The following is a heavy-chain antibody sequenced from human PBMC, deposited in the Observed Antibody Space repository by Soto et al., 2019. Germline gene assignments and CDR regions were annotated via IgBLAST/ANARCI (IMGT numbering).Heavy chain of an antibody. V-gene: IGHV1-69*02. CDR3: ARGREWFGP. J-gene: IGHJ5*02. D-gene: IGHD3-10*01. CDR1: GGTFSDYT. Sequence: QVQLVQSGAEVKKPGSSVKVSCKVSGGTFSDYTITWVRQAPGQGLEWMGRVVLILNIINYAPKFHGRVTITADESASTVYMDLTSLTSEDTAVYYCARGREWFGPWGQGTLVTVSA. CDR2: VVLILNII.